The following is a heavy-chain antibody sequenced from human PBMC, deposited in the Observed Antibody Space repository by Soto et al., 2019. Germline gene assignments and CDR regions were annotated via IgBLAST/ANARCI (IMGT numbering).Heavy chain of an antibody. V-gene: IGHV3-9*01. CDR1: GFNFEDYA. CDR3: VKGFCRSKWFYTHSYMDG. D-gene: IGHD3-22*01. J-gene: IGHJ6*03. Sequence: EVQLVESGGGLVQPGRSLRLSCAASGFNFEDYAMHWVRQAPGKGLEWVSGISWNSGTIDSAASVRGRFTLSRDNAERSLYLQMNSLRPDDTVLYYCVKGFCRSKWFYTHSYMDGWCEGTKVAVSS. CDR2: ISWNSGTI.